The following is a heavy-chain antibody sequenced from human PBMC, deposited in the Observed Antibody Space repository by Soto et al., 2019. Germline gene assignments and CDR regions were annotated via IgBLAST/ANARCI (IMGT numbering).Heavy chain of an antibody. J-gene: IGHJ4*02. CDR2: INHSGST. V-gene: IGHV4-34*01. CDR1: GGSFSGYY. Sequence: PSETLSLTCAVYGGSFSGYYWSWIRQPPGKGLEWIGEINHSGSTNYNPSLKSRVTISVDTSKNQFSLKLSSVTAADTAVYYCARGRRGLHYYDSSGCYAHPHLNFDYWGQGTLVTVSS. D-gene: IGHD3-22*01. CDR3: ARGRRGLHYYDSSGCYAHPHLNFDY.